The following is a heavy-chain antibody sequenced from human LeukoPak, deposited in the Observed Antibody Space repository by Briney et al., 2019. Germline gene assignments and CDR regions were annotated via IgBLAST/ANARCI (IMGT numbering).Heavy chain of an antibody. CDR3: AKNRGGSGYSDSHY. CDR1: GFTFSTYA. V-gene: IGHV3-23*01. J-gene: IGHJ4*02. D-gene: IGHD2-15*01. Sequence: PGGSLRLSCAASGFTFSTYAMSWVRQAPGKGLEWVSSISGSGDSPYYANSVKGRFTMSRDNSKSTLYLQMNSLRAEDTAVYYCAKNRGGSGYSDSHYWGQGTLVTVSS. CDR2: ISGSGDSP.